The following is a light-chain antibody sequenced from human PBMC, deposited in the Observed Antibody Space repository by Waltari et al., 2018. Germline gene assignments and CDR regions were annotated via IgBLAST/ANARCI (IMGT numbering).Light chain of an antibody. CDR3: LLWYSGPRWV. CDR2: NTS. V-gene: IGLV7-46*01. J-gene: IGLJ3*02. Sequence: CFQRKPGQFPGTLIYNTSNKPSGTPARFSGSLLGGKAALTLSGAQPEDEAEYYCLLWYSGPRWVFGGGTKLSVL.